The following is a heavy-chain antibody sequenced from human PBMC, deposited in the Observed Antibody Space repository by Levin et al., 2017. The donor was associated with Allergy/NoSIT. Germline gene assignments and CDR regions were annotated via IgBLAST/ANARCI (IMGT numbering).Heavy chain of an antibody. Sequence: GGSLRLSCVASGFSFSGFSFSNYNMNWVRQAPGKGLEWISYISSSGSTIYYADSVKGRFTVSRDNAKNSLYLQMNGLRDEDTAVYYCATRFDYWGQGTLVTVSS. CDR3: ATRFDY. CDR1: GFSFSGFSFSNYN. V-gene: IGHV3-48*02. J-gene: IGHJ4*02. CDR2: ISSSGSTI.